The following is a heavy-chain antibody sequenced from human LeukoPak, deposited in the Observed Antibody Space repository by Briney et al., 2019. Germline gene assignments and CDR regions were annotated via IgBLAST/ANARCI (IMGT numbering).Heavy chain of an antibody. J-gene: IGHJ4*02. CDR1: RYTFTAYY. V-gene: IGHV1-2*02. Sequence: ASVKVSCKASRYTFTAYYMHWVRQAPGQGLEWMGWINPNSGGANYAQKFQGRVTMTRDTSISTAYMELRRLRSDDTALHYCAILPASYGNFDYWGQGTLVTVSS. CDR2: INPNSGGA. D-gene: IGHD5-18*01. CDR3: AILPASYGNFDY.